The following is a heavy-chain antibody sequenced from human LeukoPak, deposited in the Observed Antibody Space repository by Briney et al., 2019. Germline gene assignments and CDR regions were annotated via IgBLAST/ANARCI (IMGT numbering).Heavy chain of an antibody. J-gene: IGHJ4*02. Sequence: GGSLRLSCAASGFTFSSYSMNWVRQAPGKGLEWVSYIRSSSTIYYADSVKGRFTISRDNAKNSLYLQMDSLRDEDTAVYYCARDNNWAFDYWGQGTLVTVSS. V-gene: IGHV3-48*02. CDR1: GFTFSSYS. CDR2: IRSSSTI. CDR3: ARDNNWAFDY. D-gene: IGHD1-20*01.